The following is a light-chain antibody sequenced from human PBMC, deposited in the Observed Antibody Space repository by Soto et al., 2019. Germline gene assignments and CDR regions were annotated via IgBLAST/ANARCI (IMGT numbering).Light chain of an antibody. CDR1: NIGSKS. J-gene: IGLJ2*01. V-gene: IGLV3-21*02. CDR2: DDS. Sequence: SYELTQPPSVSVAPGQTARITCGGNNIGSKSVHWYQQKPGQEPVLVVYDDSDRPSGIPERFAGSNSGNTVTLTLSRVEGEEESYYYGQVLDISNDHNVVFGGETKLTVL. CDR3: QVLDISNDHNVV.